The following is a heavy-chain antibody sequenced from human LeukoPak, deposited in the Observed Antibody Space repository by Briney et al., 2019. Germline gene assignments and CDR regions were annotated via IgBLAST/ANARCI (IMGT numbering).Heavy chain of an antibody. CDR3: AKGIYSSGWSYFDY. J-gene: IGHJ4*01. CDR2: LSGSGITT. Sequence: GGSLRLSCAASGLTFSNSAMSWVRQAPGKGLEWVSTLSGSGITTYYADSVKGRFTISRDNSKNTLYLQMNSLRAEDTAVYYCAKGIYSSGWSYFDYWGHGTLVTVSS. D-gene: IGHD6-19*01. V-gene: IGHV3-23*01. CDR1: GLTFSNSA.